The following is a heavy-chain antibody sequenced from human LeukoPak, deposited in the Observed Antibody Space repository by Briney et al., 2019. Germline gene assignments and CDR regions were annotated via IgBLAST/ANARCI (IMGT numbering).Heavy chain of an antibody. D-gene: IGHD3-9*01. CDR1: GFTFSSYA. J-gene: IGHJ4*02. Sequence: GGSLRLSCAASGFTFSSYAMHWVRQAPGKGLEWVAVIWYDGSNKYYADSVKGRFTISRDNSKNTLYLQMNSLRAEDTAVYYCARGNYDILTGYYIGLDYWGQGTLVTVSS. CDR3: ARGNYDILTGYYIGLDY. V-gene: IGHV3-33*08. CDR2: IWYDGSNK.